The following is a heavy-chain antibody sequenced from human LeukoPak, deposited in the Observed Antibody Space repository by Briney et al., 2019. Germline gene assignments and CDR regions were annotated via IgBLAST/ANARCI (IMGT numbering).Heavy chain of an antibody. CDR2: ISAYNGNT. J-gene: IGHJ4*02. Sequence: ASVKVSCKASGYTFTSYGIRWVRQAPGQGLEWMGWISAYNGNTNYAQKLQGRVTMTTDTSTSTAYMELRSLRSDDTAVYYCARDSERWVPDNELFDHWGQGTLVTVSS. CDR1: GYTFTSYG. D-gene: IGHD1-1*01. V-gene: IGHV1-18*01. CDR3: ARDSERWVPDNELFDH.